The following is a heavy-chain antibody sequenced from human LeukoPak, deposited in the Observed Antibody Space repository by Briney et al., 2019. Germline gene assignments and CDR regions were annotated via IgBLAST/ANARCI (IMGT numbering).Heavy chain of an antibody. J-gene: IGHJ4*02. CDR1: GFTFSSYS. CDR2: ISSSSSYI. D-gene: IGHD5-24*01. Sequence: PGGSLRLSCAASGFTFSSYSMNWVRQAPGKGLEWVSSISSSSSYIYYADSVKGRFTISRDNAKNSLYLQMNSLRAEDTAVYYCARDEPSLEMATIRSFDYWGQGTLVTVSS. V-gene: IGHV3-21*01. CDR3: ARDEPSLEMATIRSFDY.